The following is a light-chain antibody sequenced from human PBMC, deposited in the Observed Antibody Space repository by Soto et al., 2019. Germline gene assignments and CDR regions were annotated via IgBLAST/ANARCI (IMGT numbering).Light chain of an antibody. CDR3: LQFNNWLGT. CDR2: NAS. J-gene: IGKJ3*01. CDR1: QSVGTN. Sequence: EIVMTQSPVTLSLSPGERATLSCRSSQSVGTNLAWYQQRPGQAPRLLIYNASARATGIPARFSGSGSGTEFTLTISSLQSEDLAVYYCLQFNNWLGTFGPGTKVDIK. V-gene: IGKV3-15*01.